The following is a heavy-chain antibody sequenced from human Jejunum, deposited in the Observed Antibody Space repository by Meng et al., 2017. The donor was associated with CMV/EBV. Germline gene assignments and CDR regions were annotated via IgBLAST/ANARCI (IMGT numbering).Heavy chain of an antibody. CDR2: ISLDNGQT. J-gene: IGHJ4*02. Sequence: QVHLVQSGAEVKKPGASVTISCKTWGYTFTDHNIGWVRQAPGQGLEWVGWISLDNGQTVYGHKVQGRVTVTTDTSTSTAYMELRSLRSDDTAMYYCARDGWGFDYWGQGTLVTVSS. CDR1: GYTFTDHN. V-gene: IGHV1-18*04. D-gene: IGHD6-19*01. CDR3: ARDGWGFDY.